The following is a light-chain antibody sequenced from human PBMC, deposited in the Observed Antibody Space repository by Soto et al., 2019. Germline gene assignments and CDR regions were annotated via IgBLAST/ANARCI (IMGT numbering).Light chain of an antibody. CDR2: GAS. V-gene: IGKV3D-20*02. CDR3: QQRSNWPVT. J-gene: IGKJ1*01. CDR1: QSVSSSY. Sequence: EIVLTQSPGTLSLSPGERATLSCRASQSVSSSYLAWYQQKPGQAPRLLIYGASSRATGIPDRFSGSGSGTDFTLTISSLEPEDFAVYHCQQRSNWPVTFGQGTKVDIK.